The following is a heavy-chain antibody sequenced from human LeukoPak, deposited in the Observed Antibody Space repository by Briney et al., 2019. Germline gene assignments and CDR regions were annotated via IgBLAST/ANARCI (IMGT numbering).Heavy chain of an antibody. CDR2: IYYSGST. J-gene: IGHJ4*02. V-gene: IGHV4-39*02. Sequence: SETLSLTCTVSGGSISSSSYYWGRIRQPPGKGLEWIGSIYYSGSTYYNPSLKSRVTISVDTSKNQFSLKLSSVTAADTAVYYCARDPAYSSSSIIVYYFDYWGQGTLVTVSS. D-gene: IGHD6-6*01. CDR3: ARDPAYSSSSIIVYYFDY. CDR1: GGSISSSSYY.